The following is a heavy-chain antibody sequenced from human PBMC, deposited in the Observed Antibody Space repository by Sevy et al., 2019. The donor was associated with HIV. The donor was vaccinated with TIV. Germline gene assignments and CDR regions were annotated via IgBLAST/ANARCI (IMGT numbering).Heavy chain of an antibody. Sequence: GGSLRLSCAASGFTFSHYGMHWVRQAPGKGLEWVAFVHFDGSNIYYADSMKGRFTISRDNSKNTLYLQMNSLRTEDTAVYHCAKNTAAAGTGGFDYWGQGTLVTVSS. D-gene: IGHD6-13*01. CDR1: GFTFSHYG. V-gene: IGHV3-30*02. CDR2: VHFDGSNI. J-gene: IGHJ4*02. CDR3: AKNTAAAGTGGFDY.